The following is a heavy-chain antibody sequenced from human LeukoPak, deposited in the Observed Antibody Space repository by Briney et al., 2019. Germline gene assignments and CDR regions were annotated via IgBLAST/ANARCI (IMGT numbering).Heavy chain of an antibody. D-gene: IGHD4-17*01. Sequence: GSLGLSCAASEFTFSSYWMSWVRQAPGKGLEWVANIKQDGGQIYYLESVKGRFTVSRDNAKNSLYLQMNSLRAEDTAVYYCARLGARQMLEYWGQGTLVTVSS. CDR2: IKQDGGQI. CDR1: EFTFSSYW. J-gene: IGHJ4*02. CDR3: ARLGARQMLEY. V-gene: IGHV3-7*01.